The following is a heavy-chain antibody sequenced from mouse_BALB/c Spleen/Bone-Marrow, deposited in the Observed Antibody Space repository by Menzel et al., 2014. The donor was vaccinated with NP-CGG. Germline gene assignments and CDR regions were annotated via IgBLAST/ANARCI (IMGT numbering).Heavy chain of an antibody. J-gene: IGHJ2*01. D-gene: IGHD2-4*01. CDR3: AKGDYDDY. V-gene: IGHV1-18*01. CDR1: GYSFTGYT. CDR2: INPYNGGT. Sequence: VQLQQSGPELVKPGVSMKISCKASGYSFTGYTMNWVKQSHGKSLEWIGLINPYNGGTRYNQKFKGKATLTVDKSSSTAYMELLSLTSEDSAVYYCAKGDYDDYWGQGTTLTVSS.